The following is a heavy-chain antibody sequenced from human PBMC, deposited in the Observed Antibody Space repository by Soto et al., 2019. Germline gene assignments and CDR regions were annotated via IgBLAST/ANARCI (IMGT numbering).Heavy chain of an antibody. CDR1: GGSISSGAYY. V-gene: IGHV4-31*03. Sequence: QVQLQESGPGLVKPSQTLSLTCTVSGGSISSGAYYWSWIRQHPGKGLGLIGYIYYSGNTYYNPSLKSRVTISVDTSKNQFSLKLSSVTAADTAVYYCARVGLRLGDYFDYWGQGTLVSVSS. D-gene: IGHD3-16*01. CDR3: ARVGLRLGDYFDY. J-gene: IGHJ4*02. CDR2: IYYSGNT.